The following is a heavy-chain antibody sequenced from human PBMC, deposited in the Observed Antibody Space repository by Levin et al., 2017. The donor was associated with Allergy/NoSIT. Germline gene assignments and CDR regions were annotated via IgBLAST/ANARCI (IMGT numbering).Heavy chain of an antibody. Sequence: PGESLKISCKGSGYSFTSYWIGWVRQMPGKGLEWMGIIYPGDSDTRYSPSFQGQVTISADKSISTAYLQWSSLKASDTAMYYCARHRGPPYSSGRGGGMDVWGQGTTVTVSS. V-gene: IGHV5-51*01. CDR3: ARHRGPPYSSGRGGGMDV. CDR1: GYSFTSYW. J-gene: IGHJ6*02. CDR2: IYPGDSDT. D-gene: IGHD6-25*01.